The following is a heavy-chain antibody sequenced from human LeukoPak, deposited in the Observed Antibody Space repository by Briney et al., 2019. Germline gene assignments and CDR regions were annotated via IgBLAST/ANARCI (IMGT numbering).Heavy chain of an antibody. D-gene: IGHD1-14*01. Sequence: SETLSLTCAVSGYSISSDYYWGWIRQPPGKGPEWIGTIYHSGSTYSNPSLKSRVTISVDTSKNQFSLKLTSVTAADTAVYYCARRNTGFDYWGQGTLVTVSS. J-gene: IGHJ4*02. CDR1: GYSISSDYY. CDR2: IYHSGST. V-gene: IGHV4-38-2*01. CDR3: ARRNTGFDY.